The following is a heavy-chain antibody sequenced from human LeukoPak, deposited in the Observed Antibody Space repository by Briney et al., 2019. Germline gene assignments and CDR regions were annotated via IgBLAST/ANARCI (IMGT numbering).Heavy chain of an antibody. J-gene: IGHJ4*02. Sequence: PSETLSLXCAVYGGSFSGYYWSWIRQPPGKGLEWIGEINHSGSTNYNPSLKSRVTISVDTSKNQFSLKLSSVTAADTAVYYCARGRLYCSSTSCYRPFDYWGQGTLVTASS. D-gene: IGHD2-2*01. V-gene: IGHV4-34*01. CDR2: INHSGST. CDR1: GGSFSGYY. CDR3: ARGRLYCSSTSCYRPFDY.